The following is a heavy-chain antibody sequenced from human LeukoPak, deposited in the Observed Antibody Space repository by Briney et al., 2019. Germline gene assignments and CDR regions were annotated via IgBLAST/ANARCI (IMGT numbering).Heavy chain of an antibody. CDR3: ARDRGRWLQYYDY. CDR1: GFTFSSYE. Sequence: GGSLRLSCAASGFTFSSYEMNWVRQAPGKGLEGVSYISSSGSTIYYADSVKGRFTISRDNAKNSLYLQMNSLRAEDTAVYYCARDRGRWLQYYDYWGQGTLVTVSS. J-gene: IGHJ4*02. CDR2: ISSSGSTI. D-gene: IGHD5-24*01. V-gene: IGHV3-48*03.